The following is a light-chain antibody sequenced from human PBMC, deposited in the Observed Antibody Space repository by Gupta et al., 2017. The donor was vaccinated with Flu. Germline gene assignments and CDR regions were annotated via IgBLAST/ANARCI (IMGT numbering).Light chain of an antibody. Sequence: QSALTQPASVSGSPGQSITIPCTGTSSDIGRYDYVSWYQQHPGEAPKLIIYAVTDRPSGVPSRFSGSKSGNTASLTISGLQAEDEANYYCSSFANTNTLIFGGGTKLTVL. J-gene: IGLJ2*01. CDR1: SSDIGRYDY. CDR2: AVT. CDR3: SSFANTNTLI. V-gene: IGLV2-14*01.